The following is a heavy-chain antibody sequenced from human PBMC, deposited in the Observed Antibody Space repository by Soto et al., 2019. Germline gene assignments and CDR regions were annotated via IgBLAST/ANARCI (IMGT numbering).Heavy chain of an antibody. D-gene: IGHD3-10*01. CDR1: GFTFSSYE. V-gene: IGHV3-48*03. CDR2: IRGNGDTI. CDR3: ARGSMVVTDITNFDY. Sequence: EVQLVESGGGLVQPGGSLRLSCAASGFTFSSYEMNWVRQAPGKGLEWVSYIRGNGDTIYYADSVRGRFTISRDNAENSLYLQMNSLRAEDTAIYYCARGSMVVTDITNFDYWGQGTLVAVSS. J-gene: IGHJ4*02.